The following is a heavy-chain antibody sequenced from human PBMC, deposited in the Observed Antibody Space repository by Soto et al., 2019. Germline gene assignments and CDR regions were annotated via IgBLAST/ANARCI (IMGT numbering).Heavy chain of an antibody. V-gene: IGHV1-18*01. CDR2: ISAYNGNT. D-gene: IGHD3-22*01. CDR1: GYTFTSYC. CDR3: ARVHYYDSSGYYYVVGPGTYYFDY. Sequence: ASVKVSCKASGYTFTSYCISWVRQAPGQGLEWMGWISAYNGNTNYAQKLQGRVTMTTDTSTSTAYMELRSLRSDDTAVYYCARVHYYDSSGYYYVVGPGTYYFDYWGQGTLVTVSS. J-gene: IGHJ4*02.